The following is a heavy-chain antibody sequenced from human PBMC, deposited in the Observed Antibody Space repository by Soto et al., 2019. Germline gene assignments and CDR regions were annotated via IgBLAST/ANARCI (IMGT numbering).Heavy chain of an antibody. J-gene: IGHJ6*02. D-gene: IGHD6-13*01. CDR3: ARGRTSSPYFYVMDV. CDR2: IAAYNGNT. V-gene: IGHV1-18*01. CDR1: GYTFTSYG. Sequence: QVQVVQSGAEVKKPGASVKVSCKASGYTFTSYGISWVRQAPGQGLEWVGWIAAYNGNTNYAQKFQGRVTVTTDTSTSTAYMELRSLRSDDTAVYYCARGRTSSPYFYVMDVWGQGTTVTVSS.